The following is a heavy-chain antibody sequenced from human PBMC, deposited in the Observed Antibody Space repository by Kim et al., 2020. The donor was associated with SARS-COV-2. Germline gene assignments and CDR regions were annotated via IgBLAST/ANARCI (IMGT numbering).Heavy chain of an antibody. Sequence: GGSLRLSCAASGFTFSDYYMSWIRQAPGKGLEWVSYISSSSSYTNYAASVKGRFTISRDNAKNLLYLQMNSLRAEDTAVYYCARDPAYYDFWSGYQNGPPPTTYGMDVWGQGTTVTVSS. J-gene: IGHJ6*02. CDR1: GFTFSDYY. CDR3: ARDPAYYDFWSGYQNGPPPTTYGMDV. D-gene: IGHD3-3*01. V-gene: IGHV3-11*06. CDR2: ISSSSSYT.